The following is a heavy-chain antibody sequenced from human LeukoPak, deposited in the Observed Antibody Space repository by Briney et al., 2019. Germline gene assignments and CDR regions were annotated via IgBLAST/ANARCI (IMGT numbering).Heavy chain of an antibody. Sequence: ASVRVSCKASGYTFTGYYMHWVRQAPGQGVEWMGIINPSGGSTSYAQKFQGRVSMTRDTSTSTVYMELSSLRSEDTAVYYCARDRHPNLNLDPWGQGTLVTVSS. CDR3: ARDRHPNLNLDP. CDR2: INPSGGST. CDR1: GYTFTGYY. J-gene: IGHJ5*02. V-gene: IGHV1-46*01.